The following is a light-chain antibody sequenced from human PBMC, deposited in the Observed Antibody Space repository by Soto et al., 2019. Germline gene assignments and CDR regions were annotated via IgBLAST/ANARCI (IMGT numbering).Light chain of an antibody. V-gene: IGLV2-14*01. CDR1: SSDIGGYKY. CDR3: NSYTSTSTGV. J-gene: IGLJ3*02. CDR2: EVS. Sequence: QSALTQPASVSGSPGQSITISCTGSSSDIGGYKYVSWYQQHPGKAPKLMIYEVSNRPSGVSNRFSGSKSGNTASLTISGLQAEDEADYYCNSYTSTSTGVFGGGTKLTV.